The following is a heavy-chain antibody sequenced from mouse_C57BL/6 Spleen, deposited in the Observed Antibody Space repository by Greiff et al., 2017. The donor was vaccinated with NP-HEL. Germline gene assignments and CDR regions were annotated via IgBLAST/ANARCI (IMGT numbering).Heavy chain of an antibody. Sequence: QVHVKQPGAELVKPGASVKMSCKASGYTFTSYWITWVKQRPGQGLEWIGDIYPGSGSTNYNEKFKSKATLTVDTSSSTAYMQLSSLTSEDSAVYYCARHGSYWYFDVWGTGTTVTVSS. CDR3: ARHGSYWYFDV. J-gene: IGHJ1*03. CDR1: GYTFTSYW. V-gene: IGHV1-55*01. D-gene: IGHD1-1*01. CDR2: IYPGSGST.